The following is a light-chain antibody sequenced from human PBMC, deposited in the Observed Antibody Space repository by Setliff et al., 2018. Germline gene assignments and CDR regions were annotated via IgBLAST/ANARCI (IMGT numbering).Light chain of an antibody. CDR1: SSDIGAYNF. V-gene: IGLV2-14*03. J-gene: IGLJ1*01. Sequence: QSALTQPASVSGPHGQSITISCTGTSSDIGAYNFVFWYQQHPGKAPRLIIHGVSERPSGISDRFSASKSDNTASLIISGLQTEDEADYYCSSYTRDTTLVFGTGTKVTVL. CDR3: SSYTRDTTLV. CDR2: GVS.